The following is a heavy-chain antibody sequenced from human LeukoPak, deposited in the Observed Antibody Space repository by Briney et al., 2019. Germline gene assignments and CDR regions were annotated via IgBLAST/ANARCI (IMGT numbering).Heavy chain of an antibody. V-gene: IGHV4-34*01. D-gene: IGHD3-22*01. J-gene: IGHJ3*02. CDR2: INHSGST. CDR3: AKGVFFYDSRGAFDI. CDR1: GGSVSGYY. Sequence: SETLSLTCAVYGGSVSGYYWSWIRQPPGKGLEWSGEINHSGSTNYNPSLKSRVTISVDTSKNQFSLKLSSVTAADTAVYYCAKGVFFYDSRGAFDIWGQGTMVTVSS.